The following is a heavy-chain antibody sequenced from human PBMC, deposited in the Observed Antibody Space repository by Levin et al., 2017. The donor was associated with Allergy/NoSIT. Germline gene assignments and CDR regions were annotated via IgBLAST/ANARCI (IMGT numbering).Heavy chain of an antibody. CDR1: GFTFSSYA. CDR3: ARGVESSSPGDY. Sequence: GESLKISCAASGFTFSSYAMYWVRQAPGKGLEWVAVISYDGSNKYYADSVKGRFTISRDNSKNTLYLQMNSLRAEDTAIYYCARGVESSSPGDYWGQGTLVTVSS. V-gene: IGHV3-30-3*01. J-gene: IGHJ4*02. CDR2: ISYDGSNK. D-gene: IGHD6-6*01.